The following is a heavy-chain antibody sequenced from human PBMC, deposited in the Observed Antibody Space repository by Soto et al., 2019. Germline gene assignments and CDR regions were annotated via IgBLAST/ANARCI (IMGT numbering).Heavy chain of an antibody. CDR1: GGSISSSNW. Sequence: SETLSLTCAVSGGSISSSNWWSWVRQPPGKGLEWIGEIYHSGSTNYNPSLKSRVTISVDKSKNQFSLKLSSVTAADTAVYYCATRGYSYGLKLDYWGQGTLVTLSS. CDR3: ATRGYSYGLKLDY. V-gene: IGHV4-4*02. D-gene: IGHD5-18*01. CDR2: IYHSGST. J-gene: IGHJ4*02.